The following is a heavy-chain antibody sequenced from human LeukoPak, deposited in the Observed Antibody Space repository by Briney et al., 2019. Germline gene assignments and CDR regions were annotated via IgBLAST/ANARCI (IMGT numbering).Heavy chain of an antibody. CDR1: GFTFSRYA. D-gene: IGHD1-26*01. J-gene: IGHJ4*02. Sequence: PGGSLRLSCGVSGFTFSRYAMSWVRQAPEKGLEWVANISGSGGGTYYADSVKGRFTISRDDSKNTLYLQMNSLRAEDTAVYYCAKDLGRYRNNYFDYWGQGTLVTVSS. V-gene: IGHV3-23*01. CDR2: ISGSGGGT. CDR3: AKDLGRYRNNYFDY.